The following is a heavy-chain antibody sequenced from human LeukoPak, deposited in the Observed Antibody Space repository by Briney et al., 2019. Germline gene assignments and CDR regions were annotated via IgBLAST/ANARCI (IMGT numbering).Heavy chain of an antibody. CDR1: GGSFSSYY. D-gene: IGHD4-17*01. CDR2: IYYSGST. V-gene: IGHV4-39*01. J-gene: IGHJ4*02. CDR3: ARRDYGDYREDYYFDY. Sequence: SETLSLTCAVYGGSFSSYYWGWIRQPPGKGLEWIGSIYYSGSTYYNPSLKSRVTISVDTSKNQFSLKLSSVTAADTAVYYCARRDYGDYREDYYFDYWGQGTLVTVSS.